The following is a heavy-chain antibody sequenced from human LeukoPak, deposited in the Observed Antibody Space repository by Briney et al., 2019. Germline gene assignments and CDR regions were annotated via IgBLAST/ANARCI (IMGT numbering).Heavy chain of an antibody. CDR2: INSDGSST. J-gene: IGHJ4*02. V-gene: IGHV3-74*01. CDR1: GFTFSSYW. D-gene: IGHD3-9*01. CDR3: ARVEDYDILTGFDY. Sequence: PGGSLRLSCAASGFTFSSYWMHWVRQAPGKGLVWVSRINSDGSSTSYADSVKGRFTISRDNAKNTLYLQMNSLRVEDTAVYYCARVEDYDILTGFDYWGQGTLVTVSS.